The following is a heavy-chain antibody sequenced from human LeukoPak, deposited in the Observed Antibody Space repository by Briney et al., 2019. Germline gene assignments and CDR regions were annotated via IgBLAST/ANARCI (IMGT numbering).Heavy chain of an antibody. CDR2: ISASRDIT. CDR1: GFNYSSYT. V-gene: IGHV3-48*04. D-gene: IGHD3-3*01. CDR3: ARFSNYGFWSGPPSSVFDY. Sequence: GGSLRLSCAASGFNYSSYTMNWVRQAPGMGLEWLSYISASRDITYYADSVKGRFTISRDNAKNMLYLQMNSLRAEDTAVYYCARFSNYGFWSGPPSSVFDYWGRGTLVTVSS. J-gene: IGHJ4*02.